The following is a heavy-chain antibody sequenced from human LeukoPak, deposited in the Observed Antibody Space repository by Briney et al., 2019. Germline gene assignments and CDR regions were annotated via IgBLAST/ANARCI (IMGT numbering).Heavy chain of an antibody. Sequence: GGSLRPSCAASGFSFSYAWMSLGRAAPGGGVGWGCRIKSKTDGGTTDYAAPVKGRFTISRDDSKDTLYLQMNSLKTEDTAVYYCATDQRWELPLNYWGQGTLVTVSS. CDR3: ATDQRWELPLNY. CDR1: GFSFSYAW. D-gene: IGHD1-26*01. CDR2: IKSKTDGGTT. J-gene: IGHJ4*02. V-gene: IGHV3-15*01.